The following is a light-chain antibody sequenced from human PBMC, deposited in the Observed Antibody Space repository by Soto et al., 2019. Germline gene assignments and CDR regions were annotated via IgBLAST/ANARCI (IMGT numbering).Light chain of an antibody. CDR2: AAS. V-gene: IGKV1-39*01. J-gene: IGKJ1*01. Sequence: DVQITQSPSSLSASVAHTVRITFRSSQSISTYLNWYQHKPGKAPKLLMHAASSLDRGVPSRFSGSGSGTDFTLTISSLQTEDFATYYCQQSYRTPRTFGKGTKVDIK. CDR1: QSISTY. CDR3: QQSYRTPRT.